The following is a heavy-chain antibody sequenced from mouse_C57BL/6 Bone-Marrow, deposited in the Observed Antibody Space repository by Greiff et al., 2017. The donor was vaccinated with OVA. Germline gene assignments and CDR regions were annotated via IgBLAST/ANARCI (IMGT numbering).Heavy chain of an antibody. CDR2: ISYDGSN. CDR1: GYSITSGYY. V-gene: IGHV3-6*01. CDR3: ARDDYYGSSPGY. Sequence: VQLQQSGPGLVKPSQSLSLTCSVTGYSITSGYYWNWIRQFPGNKLEWMGYISYDGSNNYNPSLKNRISITRDTSKNQFFLKLNSVTTEDTATYYCARDDYYGSSPGYWGQGTTLTVSS. J-gene: IGHJ2*01. D-gene: IGHD1-1*01.